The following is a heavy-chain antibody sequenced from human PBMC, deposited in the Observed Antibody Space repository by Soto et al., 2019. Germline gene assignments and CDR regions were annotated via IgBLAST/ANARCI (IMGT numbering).Heavy chain of an antibody. Sequence: QVQLVESGGGVVQPGRSLRLSCAASGFTFSSYGMHWVRQAPGKGLEWVAVIWYDGSNKYYADSVKGRFTISRDNSKNTLYLQMNSLRAEDTAVYYCARDLNFKPYGDYGYYYGMDVWGQGTTVTVSS. V-gene: IGHV3-33*01. CDR3: ARDLNFKPYGDYGYYYGMDV. CDR1: GFTFSSYG. CDR2: IWYDGSNK. D-gene: IGHD4-17*01. J-gene: IGHJ6*02.